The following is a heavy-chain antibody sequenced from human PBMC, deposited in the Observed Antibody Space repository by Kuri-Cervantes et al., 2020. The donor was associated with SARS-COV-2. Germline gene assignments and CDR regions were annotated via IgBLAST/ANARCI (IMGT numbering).Heavy chain of an antibody. D-gene: IGHD3-10*01. Sequence: ASVKVSCKASGYTFTGYYMHWVRQAPGQGLEWMGWINPNSGGTNYAQKFQGWVTMTRDTSISTAYMELSRLRSDDTAVYYCARGGLPITMGDGAFDIWGQGTMVTVSS. CDR2: INPNSGGT. CDR1: GYTFTGYY. CDR3: ARGGLPITMGDGAFDI. J-gene: IGHJ3*02. V-gene: IGHV1-2*04.